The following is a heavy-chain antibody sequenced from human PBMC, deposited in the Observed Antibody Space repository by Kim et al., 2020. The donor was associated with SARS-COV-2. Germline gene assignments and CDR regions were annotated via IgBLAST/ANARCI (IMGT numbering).Heavy chain of an antibody. V-gene: IGHV1-46*01. D-gene: IGHD6-6*01. CDR2: INPSGGST. CDR1: GYTFTSYY. Sequence: ASVKVSCKASGYTFTSYYMHWVRQAPGQGLEWMGIINPSGGSTSYAQKFQGRVTMTRDTSTSTVYMELSSLRSEDTAVYYCARVCSSSFGKYYGMDVWGQGTTVTVSS. J-gene: IGHJ6*02. CDR3: ARVCSSSFGKYYGMDV.